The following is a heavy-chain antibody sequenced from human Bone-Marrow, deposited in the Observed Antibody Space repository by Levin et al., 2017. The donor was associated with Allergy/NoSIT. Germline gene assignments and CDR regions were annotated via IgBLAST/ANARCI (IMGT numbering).Heavy chain of an antibody. D-gene: IGHD2-15*01. CDR3: AKDGDCGGGSCHPFYFAH. CDR1: GFTFTTYG. Sequence: QPGGSLRLSCAASGFTFTTYGFHWVRQAPGKGLEWVAVIWYDGSKEYYADSVKGRFTIFRDDPKNTLYLQMSSLRIEDTAVYYCAKDGDCGGGSCHPFYFAHWGQGTLVTVSS. V-gene: IGHV3-30*02. J-gene: IGHJ4*02. CDR2: IWYDGSKE.